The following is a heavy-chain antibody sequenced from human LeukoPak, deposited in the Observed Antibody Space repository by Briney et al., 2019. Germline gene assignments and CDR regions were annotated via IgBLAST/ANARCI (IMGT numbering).Heavy chain of an antibody. CDR1: GGTFSSYA. CDR2: TIPILGIA. CDR3: ARDLLGQWLGVDY. Sequence: ASVKVSCKASGGTFSSYAISWVRQAPGQGLEWMGRTIPILGIANYAQKFQGRVTITADKSTSTAYMELSSLRSEDTAVYYCARDLLGQWLGVDYWGQGTLVTVSS. D-gene: IGHD6-19*01. J-gene: IGHJ4*02. V-gene: IGHV1-69*04.